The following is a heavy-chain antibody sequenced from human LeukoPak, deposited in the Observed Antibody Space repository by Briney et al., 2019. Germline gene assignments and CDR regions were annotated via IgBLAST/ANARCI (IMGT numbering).Heavy chain of an antibody. CDR3: AKPYTAAGTAPDWFDP. CDR2: ISYDGSNK. J-gene: IGHJ5*02. D-gene: IGHD6-13*01. V-gene: IGHV3-30*18. CDR1: GFIFSSYG. Sequence: PGGSLRLSCATSGFIFSSYGMHWVRQAPGKGLEWVAVISYDGSNKYYADSVKGRFTISRDNSKNTLYLQMNSLRAEDTAVYYCAKPYTAAGTAPDWFDPWGQGTLVTVSS.